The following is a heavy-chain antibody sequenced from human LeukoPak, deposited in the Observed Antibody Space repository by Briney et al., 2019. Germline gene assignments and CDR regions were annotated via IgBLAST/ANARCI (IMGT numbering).Heavy chain of an antibody. CDR3: ARDLSTQYYFDY. J-gene: IGHJ4*02. V-gene: IGHV3-33*01. Sequence: GGSLRLSCAASGFTFSSYGMHWVRQAPGKGLEWVADIWYDGSNKYYADSVKGRFTISRDNSKNTLYLQMNSLRAEDTAVYYCARDLSTQYYFDYWGQGTLVTVSS. CDR2: IWYDGSNK. CDR1: GFTFSSYG.